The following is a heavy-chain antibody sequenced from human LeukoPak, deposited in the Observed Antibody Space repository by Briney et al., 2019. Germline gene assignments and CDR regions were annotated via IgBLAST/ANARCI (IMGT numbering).Heavy chain of an antibody. J-gene: IGHJ5*02. D-gene: IGHD3-22*01. CDR1: GDSVSSNSAA. CDR2: TYYRSKWYN. V-gene: IGHV6-1*01. CDR3: ARESLYYDSPGGWFDP. Sequence: SQTLSLTCALSGDSVSSNSAAWNWIRQSPSRGLEWLGRTYYRSKWYNDYAVSVKSRITINPDTSKNQFSLQLNSVTPEDTAVYYCARESLYYDSPGGWFDPWGQGTLVTVSS.